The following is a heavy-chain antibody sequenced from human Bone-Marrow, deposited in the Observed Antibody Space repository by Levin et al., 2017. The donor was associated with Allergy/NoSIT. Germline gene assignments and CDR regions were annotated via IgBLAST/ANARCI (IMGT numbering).Heavy chain of an antibody. CDR3: ARVGGRGIAARPGPLDG. D-gene: IGHD6-6*01. CDR2: IKQDGSEK. CDR1: GFTFSSYW. J-gene: IGHJ6*02. V-gene: IGHV3-7*01. Sequence: GESLKISCAASGFTFSSYWMSWVRQAPGKGLEWVANIKQDGSEKYYVDSVKGRFTISRDNAKNSLYLQMNSLRAEDTAVYYCARVGGRGIAARPGPLDGWGQGTTVTVSS.